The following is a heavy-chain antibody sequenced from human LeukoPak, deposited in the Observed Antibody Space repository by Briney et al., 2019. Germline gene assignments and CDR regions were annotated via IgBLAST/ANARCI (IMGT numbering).Heavy chain of an antibody. CDR1: GGTFSSYA. V-gene: IGHV1-69*05. J-gene: IGHJ4*02. Sequence: GASVKVSCKASGGTFSSYAISWVRQAPGQGLEWMGRIIPIFGTANYAQKFQGRVTITTDESTSTAYMELSSLRSEDTAVYYCARDSLSYSSSWYDLGYWGQGTLVTVS. D-gene: IGHD6-13*01. CDR3: ARDSLSYSSSWYDLGY. CDR2: IIPIFGTA.